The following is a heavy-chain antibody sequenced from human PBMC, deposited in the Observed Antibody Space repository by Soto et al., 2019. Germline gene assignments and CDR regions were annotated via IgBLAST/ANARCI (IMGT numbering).Heavy chain of an antibody. Sequence: QVQLVQSGAEVKKPGASVKVSCKASGYTFTSYDINWVRQATGQGLEWMGWMNPNSGNTGYAQKFQGRVTMTRNTSISTAYMELSSLRSEDTAVYYCARVMITFAGVIVRDYYYYMDVWGKGTTVTVSS. J-gene: IGHJ6*03. CDR2: MNPNSGNT. CDR3: ARVMITFAGVIVRDYYYYMDV. V-gene: IGHV1-8*01. CDR1: GYTFTSYD. D-gene: IGHD3-16*02.